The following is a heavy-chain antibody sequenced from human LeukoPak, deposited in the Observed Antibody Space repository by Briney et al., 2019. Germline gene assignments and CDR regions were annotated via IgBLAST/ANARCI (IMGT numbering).Heavy chain of an antibody. D-gene: IGHD6-13*01. J-gene: IGHJ1*01. V-gene: IGHV3-7*01. CDR1: GFPFSSYA. CDR2: IKQDGSEK. Sequence: GGSLRLSCAASGFPFSSYAMHCVRQAPGKGLEWVANIKQDGSEKYYVDSVKGRFTISRDNAKNSLYLQMNSLRSEDTAVYYCTRDPPLITASGSRYFQHWGQGTLVTVSS. CDR3: TRDPPLITASGSRYFQH.